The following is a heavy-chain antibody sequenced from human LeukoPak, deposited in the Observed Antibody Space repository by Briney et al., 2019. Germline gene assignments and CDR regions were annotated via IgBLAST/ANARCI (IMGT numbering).Heavy chain of an antibody. Sequence: SETLSLTCTVSGGSISSYYWSWIRQPPGKGLEWIGYIHYSGSTNYNPSLKSRVTISVDTSKNQFSLKLSSVTAADTAVYYCARDGGEDAFDIWGQGTMVTVSS. J-gene: IGHJ3*02. CDR1: GGSISSYY. D-gene: IGHD3-16*01. CDR3: ARDGGEDAFDI. CDR2: IHYSGST. V-gene: IGHV4-59*01.